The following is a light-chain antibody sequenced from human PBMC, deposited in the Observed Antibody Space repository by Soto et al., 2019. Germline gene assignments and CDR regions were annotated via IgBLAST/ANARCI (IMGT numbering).Light chain of an antibody. CDR1: QSLSNN. Sequence: VAAQSPTTLSVSPGERSTLSCRVRQSLSNNIAWNQHKHRQAHRLHIYDSDTSDTDIPARLSGSGSGTEIALTFSSRQSEDVAISKYQQYNNGTPWTFGQGTKVDI. CDR2: DSD. V-gene: IGKV3-15*01. J-gene: IGKJ1*01. CDR3: QQYNNGTPWT.